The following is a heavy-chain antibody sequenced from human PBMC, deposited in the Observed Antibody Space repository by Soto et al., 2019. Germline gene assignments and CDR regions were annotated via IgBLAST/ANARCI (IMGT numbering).Heavy chain of an antibody. CDR3: ARYYYDSSGYWGHDAFDI. CDR2: IIPIFGTA. V-gene: IGHV1-69*01. CDR1: GGTFSSYA. Sequence: QVQLVQSGAEVKKPGSSVKVSCKASGGTFSSYAISWVRQAPGQGLEWMGGIIPIFGTANYAQKFQGRVTITADESTSTAYMELSSLRSEDTAVYYSARYYYDSSGYWGHDAFDIWGQGTMVTVSS. J-gene: IGHJ3*02. D-gene: IGHD3-22*01.